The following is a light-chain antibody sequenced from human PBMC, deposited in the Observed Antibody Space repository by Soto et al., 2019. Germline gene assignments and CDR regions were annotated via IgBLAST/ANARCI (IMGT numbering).Light chain of an antibody. V-gene: IGLV2-14*01. CDR3: SSYTNINTRACV. Sequence: QSVLTQPASVSGSPGQSITISCTGTSGDIGSYNRVSLYQQHPGKAPKLIIYEVTDRPSGVSNRFSGSKSGNTASLTISGLQAEDEAEYYCSSYTNINTRACVFGTGTKVTGL. CDR1: SGDIGSYNR. J-gene: IGLJ1*01. CDR2: EVT.